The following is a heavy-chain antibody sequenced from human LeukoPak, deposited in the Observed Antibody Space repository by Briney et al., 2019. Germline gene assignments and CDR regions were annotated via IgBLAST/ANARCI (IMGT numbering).Heavy chain of an antibody. Sequence: GGSLRLSCAASGLTFSSYGMHWVRQAPGKGLEWVAVISYDGSNQYYADSVKGRFTISRDNSKNTLYLQMNSPRAEDTAVYYCAKDQWGGRSCSSTSCYTPLYYYYGMDVWGQGTTVTVSS. V-gene: IGHV3-30*18. CDR3: AKDQWGGRSCSSTSCYTPLYYYYGMDV. CDR1: GLTFSSYG. CDR2: ISYDGSNQ. D-gene: IGHD2-2*02. J-gene: IGHJ6*02.